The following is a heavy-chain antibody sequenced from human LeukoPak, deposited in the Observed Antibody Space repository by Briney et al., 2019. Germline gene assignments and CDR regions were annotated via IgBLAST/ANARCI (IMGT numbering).Heavy chain of an antibody. D-gene: IGHD3-10*01. CDR1: EFTFRHAW. V-gene: IGHV3-15*01. J-gene: IGHJ4*02. CDR2: IKSKIDCGTT. Sequence: PGGSLRLTCAVSEFTFRHAWMSWVRQAPGKGLEWVGRIKSKIDCGTTDYAAPVKGSLTVSRDDSKNTLSLQMNSLKTEDTAVYYCTTGITMVRGVIHLIDYWGQGTLVTVSS. CDR3: TTGITMVRGVIHLIDY.